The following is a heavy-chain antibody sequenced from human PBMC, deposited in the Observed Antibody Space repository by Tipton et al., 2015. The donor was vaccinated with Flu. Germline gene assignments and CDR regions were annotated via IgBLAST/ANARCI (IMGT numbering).Heavy chain of an antibody. Sequence: TLSLTCNVSGDSIRSAYYWGWVRRPPGKGLEWIGTIYHSGTTYYNPSLKSRLTISVDTSKNQFSLRLSSVTAADTAVYYCARHTGDSVRGVIDYWGQGTLVTVSS. CDR2: IYHSGTT. CDR1: GDSIRSAYY. D-gene: IGHD3-10*02. J-gene: IGHJ4*02. V-gene: IGHV4-38-2*02. CDR3: ARHTGDSVRGVIDY.